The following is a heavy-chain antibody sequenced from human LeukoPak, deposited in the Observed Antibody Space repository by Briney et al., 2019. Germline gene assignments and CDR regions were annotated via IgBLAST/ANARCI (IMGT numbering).Heavy chain of an antibody. D-gene: IGHD1-14*01. J-gene: IGHJ5*02. V-gene: IGHV1-2*02. CDR2: INPSSDGT. Sequence: ASVKVSCKASGYTFTDYYIHWVRQAPGQGLEWMGWINPSSDGTNYAQKFQGRVTMTRDTAISTAYMELSRLTSDDTAVYYCARDSVYPWGQGTLVTVSS. CDR3: ARDSVYP. CDR1: GYTFTDYY.